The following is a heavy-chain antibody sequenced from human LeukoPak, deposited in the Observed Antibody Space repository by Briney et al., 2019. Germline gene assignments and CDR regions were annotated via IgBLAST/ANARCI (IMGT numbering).Heavy chain of an antibody. CDR3: AKVDGQIAAAGTPDY. J-gene: IGHJ4*02. Sequence: GGSLRLSCAASGFTFSDYFMSWIRQAPGKGLEWVSYISSSGSTIYYADSVKGRFTISRDNSKNTLYLQMNSLRAEDTAVFYCAKVDGQIAAAGTPDYWGQGTLVTVSS. D-gene: IGHD6-13*01. V-gene: IGHV3-11*01. CDR2: ISSSGSTI. CDR1: GFTFSDYF.